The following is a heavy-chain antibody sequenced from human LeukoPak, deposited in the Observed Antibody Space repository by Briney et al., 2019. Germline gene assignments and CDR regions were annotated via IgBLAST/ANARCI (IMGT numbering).Heavy chain of an antibody. CDR1: GYTFTGYY. J-gene: IGHJ4*02. D-gene: IGHD6-19*01. Sequence: PGASVKVSCKASGYTFTGYYMHWVRQAPGQGLEWMGWINPNSGGTNYAQKFQGRVTMTRDTSISTAYMELSRLRSDDTAVYYCARDPGVAVARYDYWGQGTLVTVSS. CDR3: ARDPGVAVARYDY. CDR2: INPNSGGT. V-gene: IGHV1-2*02.